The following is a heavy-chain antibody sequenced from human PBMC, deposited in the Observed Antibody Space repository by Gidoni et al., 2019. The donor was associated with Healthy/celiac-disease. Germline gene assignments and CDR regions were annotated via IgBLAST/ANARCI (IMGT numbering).Heavy chain of an antibody. CDR2: INHSGST. D-gene: IGHD2-8*02. V-gene: IGHV4-34*01. J-gene: IGHJ5*02. Sequence: QVQLQQWGAGLLKPSETLSLTCAVYGGSFSGYYWSWIRQPPGKGLEWIGEINHSGSTNYNPSLKSRVTISVDTSKNQFSLKLSSVTAADTAVYYCARGGSYCTGGVCYRFHNWFDPWGQGTLVTVSS. CDR3: ARGGSYCTGGVCYRFHNWFDP. CDR1: GGSFSGYY.